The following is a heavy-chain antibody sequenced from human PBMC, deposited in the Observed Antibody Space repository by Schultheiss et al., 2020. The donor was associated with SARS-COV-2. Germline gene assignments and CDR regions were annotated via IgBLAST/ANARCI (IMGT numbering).Heavy chain of an antibody. CDR2: IWYDGSNK. V-gene: IGHV3-33*08. D-gene: IGHD3-10*01. J-gene: IGHJ4*02. Sequence: GGSLRLSCAASGFTFSSYGMHWVRQAPGKGLEWVAVIWYDGSNKYYADSVKGRFTISRDNAKNSLYLQMNSLRDEDTAVYYCARDVPPMVRGLDFDYWGQGTLVTVSS. CDR1: GFTFSSYG. CDR3: ARDVPPMVRGLDFDY.